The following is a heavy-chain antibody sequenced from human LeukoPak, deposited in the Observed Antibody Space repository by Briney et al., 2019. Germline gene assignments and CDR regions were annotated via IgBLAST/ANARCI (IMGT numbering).Heavy chain of an antibody. J-gene: IGHJ4*02. CDR1: GDSISSGDYY. V-gene: IGHV4-61*02. CDR3: ARSTKKHIYFGY. Sequence: SETLSLTCTVSGDSISSGDYYWSWIRQPAGKGLEWIGRISSSGSTNYNPSLKSRVTISVDKSKNQFSLKLSSVTAADTAVYYCARSTKKHIYFGYWGQGTLVTVSS. CDR2: ISSSGST.